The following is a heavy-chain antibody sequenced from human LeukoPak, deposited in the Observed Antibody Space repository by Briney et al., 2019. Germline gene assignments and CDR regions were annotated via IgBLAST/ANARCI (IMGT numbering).Heavy chain of an antibody. CDR3: AREGGPYRPLDY. V-gene: IGHV4-4*02. J-gene: IGHJ4*02. Sequence: PSETLSLTCDVSGGSITQTNYWTWFRQPPGKGLKWIGEVNLQGSTNYNPSLMRRVAISVDTSANHVSLQLTSVTAADTAVYYCAREGGPYRPLDYSGQGTLVTVSS. CDR2: VNLQGST. CDR1: GGSITQTNY.